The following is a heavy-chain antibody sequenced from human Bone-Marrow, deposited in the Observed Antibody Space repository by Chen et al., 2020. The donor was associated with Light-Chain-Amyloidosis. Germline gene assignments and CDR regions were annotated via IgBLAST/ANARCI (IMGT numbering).Heavy chain of an antibody. J-gene: IGHJ4*02. CDR2: INAGKGNT. CDR1: GYTFTNYA. V-gene: IGHV1-3*01. D-gene: IGHD3-10*01. Sequence: QVQLVQSGAEVKKPGASVKVSCKASGYTFTNYALHWVRQAPGQRLEWMGWINAGKGNTKYSQKFQGRVTITRDTSASIAYMELSSLRSEDTAVYYCARDRFYGSGSYYIFDYWGQGTLVTVSS. CDR3: ARDRFYGSGSYYIFDY.